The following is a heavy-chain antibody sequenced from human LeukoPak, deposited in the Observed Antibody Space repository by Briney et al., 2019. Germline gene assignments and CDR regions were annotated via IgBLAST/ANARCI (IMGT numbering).Heavy chain of an antibody. CDR2: TYYRSKWYN. V-gene: IGHV6-1*01. D-gene: IGHD1-26*01. J-gene: IGHJ6*02. CDR3: ARDEDRIVGATTNYYYGMDV. CDR1: GGSVSSNSAA. Sequence: SQTLSLTCAISGGSVSSNSAAWNWIRQSPSRGLEWLGRTYYRSKWYNDYAVSVKSRITINPDTSKNQFSLQLNSVTPEDTAVYYCARDEDRIVGATTNYYYGMDVWGQGTTVTVSS.